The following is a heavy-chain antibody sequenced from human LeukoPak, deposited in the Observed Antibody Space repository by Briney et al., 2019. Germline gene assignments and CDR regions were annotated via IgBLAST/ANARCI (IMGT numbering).Heavy chain of an antibody. CDR2: IHYDVSNK. CDR3: AKVGGSGSYLYYFHY. Sequence: PGGSLRLSCAVSGVTFSSYGMHWVRQAPGKGLEWVAFIHYDVSNKYYADSVKGRFTISRDNSKNTLYLQMTSLRADDTALYYCAKVGGSGSYLYYFHYWGQGTLVTVSS. CDR1: GVTFSSYG. V-gene: IGHV3-30*02. J-gene: IGHJ4*02. D-gene: IGHD3-10*01.